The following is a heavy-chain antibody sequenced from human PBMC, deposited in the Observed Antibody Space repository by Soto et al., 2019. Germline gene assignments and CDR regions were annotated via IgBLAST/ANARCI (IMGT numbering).Heavy chain of an antibody. J-gene: IGHJ4*02. D-gene: IGHD3-10*01. CDR3: AMSIRGVTGNSFDY. CDR2: IDRSNSYI. V-gene: IGHV5-10-1*01. CDR1: RYSFTTYW. Sequence: GESLSLSCRGSRYSFTTYWYNWGRQMPGMGLVWMGRIDRSNSYIDYSPTCQGHVTITADKSITTAYLHWSTLKASDTAFYYCAMSIRGVTGNSFDYWGQGTLVTVSS.